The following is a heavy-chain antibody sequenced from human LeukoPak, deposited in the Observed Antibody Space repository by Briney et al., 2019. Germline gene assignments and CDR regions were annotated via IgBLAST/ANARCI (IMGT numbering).Heavy chain of an antibody. J-gene: IGHJ4*02. CDR3: AKVMSGDDYGDEPFDY. V-gene: IGHV3-30*18. CDR2: ISYDGSSK. CDR1: GFTFSSYG. D-gene: IGHD4-17*01. Sequence: GGSLRLSCAASGFTFSSYGMHWVRQAPGKGLEWVAVISYDGSSKYYADSVKGRFTISRDNSKNTLYLQMNSLRAEDTAVYYCAKVMSGDDYGDEPFDYWGQGTLVTVSS.